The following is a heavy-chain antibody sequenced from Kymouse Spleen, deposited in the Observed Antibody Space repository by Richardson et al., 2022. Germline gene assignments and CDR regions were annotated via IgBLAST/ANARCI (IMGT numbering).Heavy chain of an antibody. V-gene: IGHV3-74*01. D-gene: IGHD3-3*01. CDR1: GFTFSSYW. CDR2: INSDGSST. Sequence: EVQLVESGGGLVQPGGSLRLSCAASGFTFSSYWMHWVRQAPGKGLVWVSRINSDGSSTSYADSVKGRFTISRDNAKNTLYLQMNSLRAEDTAVYYCAREADFWSGYYTYYYYYGMDVWGQGTTVTVSS. J-gene: IGHJ6*02. CDR3: AREADFWSGYYTYYYYYGMDV.